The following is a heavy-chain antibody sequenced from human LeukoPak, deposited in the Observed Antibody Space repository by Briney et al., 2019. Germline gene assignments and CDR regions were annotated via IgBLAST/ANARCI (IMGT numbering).Heavy chain of an antibody. J-gene: IGHJ6*02. CDR1: GGSISSYY. CDR3: GSNYCSSTSCYYGMDV. D-gene: IGHD2-2*01. CDR2: IYYSGST. Sequence: SETLSLTCTVSGGSISSYYWSWIRQPPGKGLEWIGYIYYSGSTNYNPSLKSRVTISVDTSKNQFSLKLSSVTAADTAVYYCGSNYCSSTSCYYGMDVWGQGTTVTVSS. V-gene: IGHV4-59*01.